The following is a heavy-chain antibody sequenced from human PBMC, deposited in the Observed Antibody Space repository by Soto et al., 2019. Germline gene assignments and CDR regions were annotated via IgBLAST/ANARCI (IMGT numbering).Heavy chain of an antibody. CDR3: TLSGNGHYYYGMDV. CDR1: GGTFSSYA. Sequence: QVQLVQSGAEVKKPGSSVKVSCKASGGTFSSYAISWVRQAPGQGLEWMGGIIPICGTANYAQKFQGRVTITADESKSTADMELSSMRSEDTAVYYCTLSGNGHYYYGMDVWGQGTTVTVSS. D-gene: IGHD3-10*01. V-gene: IGHV1-69*01. CDR2: IIPICGTA. J-gene: IGHJ6*02.